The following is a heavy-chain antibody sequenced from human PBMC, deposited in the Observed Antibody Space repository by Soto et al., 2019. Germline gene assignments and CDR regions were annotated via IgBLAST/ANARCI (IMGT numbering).Heavy chain of an antibody. V-gene: IGHV1-69*13. CDR2: IIPIFGTA. J-gene: IGHJ6*02. D-gene: IGHD5-18*01. Sequence: SVKVSCKASVGTFSSYAISWVRQAPGQGLEWMGGIIPIFGTANYAQKFQGRVTITADESTSTAYMELSSLRSEDTAVYYCARVPDTAIRGGYYYGMDVWGQGTTVTVSS. CDR1: VGTFSSYA. CDR3: ARVPDTAIRGGYYYGMDV.